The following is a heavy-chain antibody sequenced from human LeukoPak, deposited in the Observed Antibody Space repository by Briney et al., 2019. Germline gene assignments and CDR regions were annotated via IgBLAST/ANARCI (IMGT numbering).Heavy chain of an antibody. V-gene: IGHV6-1*01. J-gene: IGHJ4*02. D-gene: IGHD3-22*01. CDR1: GDSVSSNSAA. Sequence: SQTLSLTCAISGDSVSSNSAAWNWIRQSPSRGLELLGRTYYRSKWSNDYAVSVKSRITTNPDTSKNRFSLQLNSVTPEDTAVYYCARGIADTSGYYYVDYWGQGTLVTVSS. CDR2: TYYRSKWSN. CDR3: ARGIADTSGYYYVDY.